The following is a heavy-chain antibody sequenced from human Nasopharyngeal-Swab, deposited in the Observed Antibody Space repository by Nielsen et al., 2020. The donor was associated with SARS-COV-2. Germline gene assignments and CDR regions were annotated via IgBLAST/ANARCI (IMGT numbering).Heavy chain of an antibody. CDR3: ARQGITIFGVVTYGMDV. V-gene: IGHV5-10-1*01. CDR2: IDPSDSYT. Sequence: VRQMPGKGLAWMRRIDPSDSYTNYSPSFQGHVTISADKSISTAYLQWSSLKASDTAMYYCARQGITIFGVVTYGMDVWGQGTPVTVSS. J-gene: IGHJ6*02. D-gene: IGHD3-3*01.